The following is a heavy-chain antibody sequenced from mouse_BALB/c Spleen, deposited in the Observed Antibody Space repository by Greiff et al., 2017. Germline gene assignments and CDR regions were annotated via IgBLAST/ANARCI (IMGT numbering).Heavy chain of an antibody. Sequence: DVMLVESGGGLVKPGGSLKLSCAASGFTFSDYYMYWVRQTPEKRLEWVATISDGGSYTYYPDSVKGRFTISRDNAKNNLYLQMSSLKSEDTAMYYCARDTPFAYWGQGTLVTVSA. CDR2: ISDGGSYT. J-gene: IGHJ3*01. V-gene: IGHV5-4*02. CDR1: GFTFSDYY. CDR3: ARDTPFAY.